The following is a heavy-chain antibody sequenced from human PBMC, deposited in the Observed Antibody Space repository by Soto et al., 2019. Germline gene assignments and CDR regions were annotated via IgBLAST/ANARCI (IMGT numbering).Heavy chain of an antibody. Sequence: SETLSLTCTVSGGSISSYYWSWIRQPPGKGLEWIGYIYYSGSTNYNPSLKSRVTISVDTSKNQFSLKLSSVTAADTAVYYCARHLFGLGNWFDPWGQGTLVTVSS. D-gene: IGHD7-27*01. CDR3: ARHLFGLGNWFDP. CDR1: GGSISSYY. V-gene: IGHV4-59*08. J-gene: IGHJ5*02. CDR2: IYYSGST.